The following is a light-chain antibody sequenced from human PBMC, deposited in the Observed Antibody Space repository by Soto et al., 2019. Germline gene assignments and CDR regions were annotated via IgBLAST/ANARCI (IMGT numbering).Light chain of an antibody. CDR2: DAS. J-gene: IGKJ4*01. V-gene: IGKV1-33*01. CDR3: QQYNNLPLT. CDR1: QDISNS. Sequence: DIQMTQSPSSLSASVGDRVTITCQASQDISNSLNWYQQRPGKAPNLLIYDASNLETGVTSRFSGSGSGTQFTLTISSLQPEDIATYHCQQYNNLPLTFGGGTKVEIK.